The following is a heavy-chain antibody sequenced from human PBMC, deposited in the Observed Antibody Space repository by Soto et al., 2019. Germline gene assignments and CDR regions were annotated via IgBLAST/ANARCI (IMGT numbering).Heavy chain of an antibody. D-gene: IGHD3-22*01. CDR1: GFTFSKYA. Sequence: LRLSCAASGFTFSKYAMHWVRQARGTGLEWVAVISNDGSNPYYADSVKGRFTISRDNSKNTLYLQMNSLREEDTAVYYCARTGYDRSGYFVEYYFDYWGQGTLVTVSS. J-gene: IGHJ4*02. V-gene: IGHV3-30-3*01. CDR3: ARTGYDRSGYFVEYYFDY. CDR2: ISNDGSNP.